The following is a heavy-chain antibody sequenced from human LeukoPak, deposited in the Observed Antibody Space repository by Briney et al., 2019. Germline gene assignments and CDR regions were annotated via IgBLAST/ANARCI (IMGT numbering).Heavy chain of an antibody. D-gene: IGHD4/OR15-4a*01. CDR2: INHSGST. CDR3: ARGHPMTMTNYYYCMDV. V-gene: IGHV4-34*01. Sequence: SETLSLTCAVYGGSFSGYYWSWIRQPPGKGLEWIGEINHSGSTNYNPPLKSRVTISVDTSKNQFSLKLSSVTAADTAVYYCARGHPMTMTNYYYCMDVWGKGTTVTVSS. CDR1: GGSFSGYY. J-gene: IGHJ6*03.